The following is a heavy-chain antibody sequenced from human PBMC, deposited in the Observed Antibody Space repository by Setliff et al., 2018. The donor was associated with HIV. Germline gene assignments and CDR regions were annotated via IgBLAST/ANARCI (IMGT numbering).Heavy chain of an antibody. CDR1: GDSMSGYY. V-gene: IGHV4-4*08. Sequence: PSETLSLTCAVSGDSMSGYYWSWIRQSPGKKLEWIGYIHTSGSTNYNPSLKSRVTISLDTSNDRFSLRLSSVTAADTAVYYCARAPTGELDFWGQGTPVTVSS. D-gene: IGHD7-27*01. CDR3: ARAPTGELDF. CDR2: IHTSGST. J-gene: IGHJ4*02.